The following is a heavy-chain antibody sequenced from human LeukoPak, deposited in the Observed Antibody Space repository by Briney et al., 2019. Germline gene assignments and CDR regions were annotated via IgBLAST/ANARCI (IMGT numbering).Heavy chain of an antibody. CDR1: GYTFTSYG. J-gene: IGHJ3*02. CDR2: ISAYNGNT. D-gene: IGHD1-26*01. CDR3: AIPIVGATRGGAFDI. Sequence: ASVKVSCKASGYTFTSYGISWVRQAPGQGLEWMGWISAYNGNTNYAQKLQGRVTMTTDTSTSTAYMELRSLRSEDTAVYYCAIPIVGATRGGAFDIWGQGTMVTVSS. V-gene: IGHV1-18*01.